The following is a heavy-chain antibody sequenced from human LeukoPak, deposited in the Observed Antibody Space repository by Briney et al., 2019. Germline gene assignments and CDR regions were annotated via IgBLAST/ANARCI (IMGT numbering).Heavy chain of an antibody. V-gene: IGHV4-39*07. CDR3: ARGQAGATTLFDY. Sequence: PSETLTLTCTVSGGSISSSSYYWGWIRQPPGKGLEWIGSMSYSGSTYYNPSLNRRVTIAVDTSKTQFSLNLSSVTAADTAVYYCARGQAGATTLFDYWGQGTLVTVSS. D-gene: IGHD1-26*01. CDR2: MSYSGST. CDR1: GGSISSSSYY. J-gene: IGHJ4*02.